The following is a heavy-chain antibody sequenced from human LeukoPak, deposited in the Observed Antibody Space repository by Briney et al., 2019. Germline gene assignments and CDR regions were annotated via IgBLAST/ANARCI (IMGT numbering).Heavy chain of an antibody. CDR1: GFSLRTSGEA. CDR3: AHRRGGYFDS. J-gene: IGHJ4*02. D-gene: IGHD3-10*01. Sequence: SGPTLVNPTQTLTLTCTFSGFSLRTSGEAVGWIRQPPGEALEWLALIYWDDEKPSSPSLRNRLTITKDTSRNQVVLTMTNMDPVDTATYYCAHRRGGYFDSWGQGTLVTVSS. CDR2: IYWDDEK. V-gene: IGHV2-5*02.